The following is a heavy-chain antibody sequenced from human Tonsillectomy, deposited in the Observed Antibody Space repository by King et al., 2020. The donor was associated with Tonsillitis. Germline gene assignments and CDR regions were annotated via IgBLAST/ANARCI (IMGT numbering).Heavy chain of an antibody. D-gene: IGHD3-16*01. CDR3: ARDPGGY. CDR2: INHSGST. CDR1: GGSFSGYY. Sequence: QVQLQQWGAGLLKPSETLSLTCAVYGGSFSGYYWSWIRQPPGKGLEWIGEINHSGSTNYNPSLKSRVTVSVDTSKNQFSLQLSAVTAAETAVYYCARDPGGYWGQGTLVTVSS. J-gene: IGHJ4*02. V-gene: IGHV4-34*01.